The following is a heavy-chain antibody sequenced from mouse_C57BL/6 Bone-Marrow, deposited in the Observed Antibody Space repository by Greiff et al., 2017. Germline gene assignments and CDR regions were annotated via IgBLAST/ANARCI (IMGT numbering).Heavy chain of an antibody. J-gene: IGHJ4*01. D-gene: IGHD2-3*01. CDR3: ASGIYEDYDKAMGN. CDR2: INPNNGGT. V-gene: IGHV1-26*01. Sequence: VPLQQSGPELVKPGASVKISCKASGYTFTDYYMNWVKQSHGKSLEWIGDINPNNGGTSYNQKFKGKATLPVDKSSSTAYMELRSLTSEDSAAYYCASGIYEDYDKAMGNCGEGDSVTVSP. CDR1: GYTFTDYY.